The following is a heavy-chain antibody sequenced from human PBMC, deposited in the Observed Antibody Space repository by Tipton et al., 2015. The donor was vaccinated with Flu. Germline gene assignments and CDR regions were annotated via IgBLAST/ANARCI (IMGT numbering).Heavy chain of an antibody. CDR3: ATYYYGSGTQSAFDY. CDR1: GGSISSGDYY. CDR2: IYYSGIT. Sequence: TLSLTCTVSGGSISSGDYYWSWIRQHPGKGLEWIGYIYYSGITSYNPSLKSRVAISVDMSENKFSLKLTSVTAADTAVYYCATYYYGSGTQSAFDYWGQGTLVTVSS. J-gene: IGHJ4*02. V-gene: IGHV4-30-4*08. D-gene: IGHD3-10*01.